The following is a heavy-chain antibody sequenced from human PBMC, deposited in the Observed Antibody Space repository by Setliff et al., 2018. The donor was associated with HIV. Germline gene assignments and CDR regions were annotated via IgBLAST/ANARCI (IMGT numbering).Heavy chain of an antibody. CDR1: GYTFSSYA. D-gene: IGHD3-10*01. CDR3: ARNFGLSPSGKYYYYYGMAI. J-gene: IGHJ6*02. CDR2: IIPIFGTA. V-gene: IGHV1-69*13. Sequence: SVKVSCKASGYTFSSYAISWVRQAPGQGLEWMGGIIPIFGTANYAQKFQGRVTITADESTSTAYMELSSLRSEDTAVYYCARNFGLSPSGKYYYYYGMAIWGQGTTVTVS.